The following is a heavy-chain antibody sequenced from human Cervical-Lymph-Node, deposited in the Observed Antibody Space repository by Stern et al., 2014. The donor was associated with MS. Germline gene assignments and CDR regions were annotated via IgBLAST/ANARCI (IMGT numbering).Heavy chain of an antibody. V-gene: IGHV2-5*02. CDR2: IYCDDDK. Sequence: QITLKESGPTLVKPTQTLTLTCAFSGLSSTTSGVGVGWIRQPPGKDLEWLALIYCDDDKRYSPSLKSRLTITKDSSKNQVVLTMTNVDPVDTATYYCAHRAANMVRGVNHFDSWGQGTLVTVSS. J-gene: IGHJ4*02. CDR1: GLSSTTSGVG. D-gene: IGHD3-10*01. CDR3: AHRAANMVRGVNHFDS.